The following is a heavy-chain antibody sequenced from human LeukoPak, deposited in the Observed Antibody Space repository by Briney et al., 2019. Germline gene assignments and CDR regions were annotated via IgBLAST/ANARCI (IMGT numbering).Heavy chain of an antibody. V-gene: IGHV3-7*05. CDR2: IHQDAGEK. Sequence: GGSLRLSCAASGFSFSDSWMTWVRQAPGKGLQWVASIHQDAGEKQYLDSVRGRFTISRDNAKNSLYLQMNSLRVEDTAVYYCARDGSTYYYTGMDVRGQGTTVTVSS. D-gene: IGHD5/OR15-5a*01. J-gene: IGHJ6*02. CDR3: ARDGSTYYYTGMDV. CDR1: GFSFSDSW.